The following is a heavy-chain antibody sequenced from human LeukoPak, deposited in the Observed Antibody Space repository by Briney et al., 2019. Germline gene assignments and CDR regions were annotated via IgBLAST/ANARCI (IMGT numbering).Heavy chain of an antibody. CDR1: GGTFSSYA. CDR3: ASLDTAMPLDAFDI. CDR2: IIPIFGTA. D-gene: IGHD5-18*01. V-gene: IGHV1-69*05. J-gene: IGHJ3*02. Sequence: SVKVSCGASGGTFSSYAISWVRQAPGQGLEWMGGIIPIFGTANYAQKFQGRVTITTDESTSTAYMELSSLRSEDTAVYYCASLDTAMPLDAFDIWGQGTMVTVSS.